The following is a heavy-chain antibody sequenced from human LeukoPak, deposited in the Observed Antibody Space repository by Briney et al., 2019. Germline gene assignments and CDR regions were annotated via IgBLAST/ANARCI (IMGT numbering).Heavy chain of an antibody. CDR3: AKEFDGVAGLASSFDL. Sequence: GGSLRLSCAASGFTFDDYAMHWVRQAPGKGLEWVSGISWNSGSIGYADSVKGRFTIPRDNAKNSLYLQMNSLRAEDTALYYCAKEFDGVAGLASSFDLWGRGTLVTVSS. D-gene: IGHD6-19*01. CDR2: ISWNSGSI. CDR1: GFTFDDYA. V-gene: IGHV3-9*01. J-gene: IGHJ2*01.